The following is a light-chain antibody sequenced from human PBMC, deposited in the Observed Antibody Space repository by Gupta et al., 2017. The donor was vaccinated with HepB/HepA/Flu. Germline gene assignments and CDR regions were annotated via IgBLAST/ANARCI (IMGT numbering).Light chain of an antibody. CDR1: SSDVGAYNY. CDR3: CSYAGNYIYV. V-gene: IGLV2-11*01. Sequence: HSALTQPHSVSGSPGQSVTISCTGPSSDVGAYNYVPWYQQHPGKAPNLIIYDVTKRPSGVPDRFSGSKSGNTASLTISGLQPEDEGDYYCCSYAGNYIYVFGTGTEVTVL. J-gene: IGLJ1*01. CDR2: DVT.